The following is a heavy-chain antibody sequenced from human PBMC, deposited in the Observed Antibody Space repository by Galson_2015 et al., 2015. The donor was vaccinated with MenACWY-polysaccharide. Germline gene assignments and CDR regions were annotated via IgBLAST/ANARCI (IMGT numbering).Heavy chain of an antibody. CDR1: GFTFSSYA. Sequence: SLRLSCAASGFTFSSYAMHWVRQAPGKGLEWVAVISYDGSNKYYADSVKGRFTISRDNSKNTLYLQMNSLRAEDTAVYYCAKDLDYGDSTFNYYYYYDMDVWGQGTTVTVSS. V-gene: IGHV3-30-3*01. CDR2: ISYDGSNK. J-gene: IGHJ6*02. CDR3: AKDLDYGDSTFNYYYYYDMDV. D-gene: IGHD4-17*01.